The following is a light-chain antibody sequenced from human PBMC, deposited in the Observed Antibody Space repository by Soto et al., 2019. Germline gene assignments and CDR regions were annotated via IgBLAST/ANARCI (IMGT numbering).Light chain of an antibody. CDR1: QSLSNFF. Sequence: EIVLTQSPGTLSLSPGEGATLSCRASQSLSNFFLAWYQQKPGQAPRLLIYGTSIRATGIPDRFSGSGSETDFTLTVNRLEPEDFAVYYCQQYESSPITFGQGTRLEI. CDR3: QQYESSPIT. J-gene: IGKJ5*01. V-gene: IGKV3-20*01. CDR2: GTS.